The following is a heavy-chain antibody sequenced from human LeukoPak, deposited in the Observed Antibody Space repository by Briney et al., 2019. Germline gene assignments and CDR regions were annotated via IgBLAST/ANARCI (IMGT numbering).Heavy chain of an antibody. CDR2: ISYDGSNK. J-gene: IGHJ4*02. Sequence: GGSLRLSCAASGFTFSSYAMHWVRQAPGKGLEWVAVISYDGSNKYYADSVKGRFTISRDNSKNTLYLQMNSLRAEDTAVYYCARAYNTMIVVVIKXXXDYWGQGTLVTVSS. CDR3: ARAYNTMIVVVIKXXXDY. D-gene: IGHD3-22*01. CDR1: GFTFSSYA. V-gene: IGHV3-30-3*01.